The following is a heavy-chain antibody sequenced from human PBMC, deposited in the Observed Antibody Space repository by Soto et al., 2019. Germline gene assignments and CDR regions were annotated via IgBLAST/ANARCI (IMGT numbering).Heavy chain of an antibody. CDR2: INPNGGST. D-gene: IGHD6-19*01. Sequence: QVQVVQSGAEVKKPGASVTVSCKTSGYTFTNYHVHWVRQAPGQGLEWMGAINPNGGSTTYAQHLQGRVTMTSDSSTSTVYMEMGSLRSDDSAVYYCALPKNTLGWYNFWGQGTLVTVS. J-gene: IGHJ4*02. V-gene: IGHV1-46*01. CDR1: GYTFTNYH. CDR3: ALPKNTLGWYNF.